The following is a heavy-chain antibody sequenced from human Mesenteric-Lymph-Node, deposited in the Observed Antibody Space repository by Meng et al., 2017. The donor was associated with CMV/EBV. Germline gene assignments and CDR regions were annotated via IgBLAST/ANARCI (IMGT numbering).Heavy chain of an antibody. CDR2: IFYDGVT. D-gene: IGHD3-10*01. CDR3: ARADRGAWDY. J-gene: IGHJ4*02. Sequence: LACAASGASISSSHWWSWVRQPPGKRLEWIGEIFYDGVTSYNPSLTSRVIISLDKSKNQFSLRLDSVTAADTAIYYCARADRGAWDYWGRGILVTVSS. CDR1: GASISSSHW. V-gene: IGHV4-4*02.